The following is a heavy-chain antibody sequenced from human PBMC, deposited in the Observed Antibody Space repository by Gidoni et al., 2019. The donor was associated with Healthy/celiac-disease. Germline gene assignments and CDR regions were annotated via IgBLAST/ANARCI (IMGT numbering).Heavy chain of an antibody. J-gene: IGHJ4*02. CDR3: ARVPIDYYGSGSLDY. CDR2: IYHSGRT. Sequence: QVQLQESGPGLVKPSGTLSLTCPVSGGSISRSNWWSWVRQPPGKGLEWIGEIYHSGRTTYNPSLKSRVTISVDKSKNQFSLKLSSVTAADTAVYYCARVPIDYYGSGSLDYWGQGTLVTVSS. D-gene: IGHD3-10*01. CDR1: GGSISRSNW. V-gene: IGHV4-4*02.